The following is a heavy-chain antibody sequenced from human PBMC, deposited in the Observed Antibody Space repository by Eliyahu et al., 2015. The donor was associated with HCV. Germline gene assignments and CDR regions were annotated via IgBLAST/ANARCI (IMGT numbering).Heavy chain of an antibody. J-gene: IGHJ6*02. D-gene: IGHD2-15*01. CDR1: GGSFSGYY. CDR3: ARGNGSSAADCSGGSCYSTHMDV. CDR2: INHSGST. V-gene: IGHV4-34*02. Sequence: QVQLQQWGAGLLKPSESLSLTCAVYGGSFSGYYWSWIRQPPGKGLEWIGEINHSGSTNYNPSLKSRVTISVDTSKNQFSLKLSSVTAADTAVYYCARGNGSSAADCSGGSCYSTHMDVWGQGTTVIVSS.